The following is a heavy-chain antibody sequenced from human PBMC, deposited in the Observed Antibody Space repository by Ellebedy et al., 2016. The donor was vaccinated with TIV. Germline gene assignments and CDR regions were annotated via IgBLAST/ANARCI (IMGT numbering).Heavy chain of an antibody. CDR2: IDPSDSYT. V-gene: IGHV5-10-1*01. Sequence: ASVKVSCKGSGYSFTSYWISWVRQMPGKGLEWMGRIDPSDSYTNYSPSFQGHVTISADKSISTAYLQWSSLRPSDTAMYYCARHRGYCSGGSCYYHYFMDVWGKGTTVTVSS. CDR3: ARHRGYCSGGSCYYHYFMDV. D-gene: IGHD2-15*01. CDR1: GYSFTSYW. J-gene: IGHJ6*03.